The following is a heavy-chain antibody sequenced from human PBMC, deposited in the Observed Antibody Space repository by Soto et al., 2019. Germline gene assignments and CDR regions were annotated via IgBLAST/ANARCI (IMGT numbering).Heavy chain of an antibody. Sequence: ASVKVSCKASGYTFTSYAMHWVRQAPGQRLEWMGWINAGNGNTKYSQKFQGRVTITRDTSASTAYMELSSLRSEDTAVYYCARDQSPPMVRGVLVYYYYMDVWGKGTTVTVSS. CDR1: GYTFTSYA. CDR2: INAGNGNT. D-gene: IGHD3-10*01. CDR3: ARDQSPPMVRGVLVYYYYMDV. J-gene: IGHJ6*03. V-gene: IGHV1-3*01.